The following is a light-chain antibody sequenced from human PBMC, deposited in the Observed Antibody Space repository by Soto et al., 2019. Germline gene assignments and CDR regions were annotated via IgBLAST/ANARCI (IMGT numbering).Light chain of an antibody. CDR3: QQYNSYPFT. CDR1: QSISSW. V-gene: IGKV1-5*03. Sequence: DIQMTQSPSTLSASVGDRVTITCRARQSISSWLAWYQQKPGKAPKLLIYKASSLESGVPSRFSGSGSGTEFTLTISSLQPDDFATYYGQQYNSYPFTFGPGTKVNIK. J-gene: IGKJ3*01. CDR2: KAS.